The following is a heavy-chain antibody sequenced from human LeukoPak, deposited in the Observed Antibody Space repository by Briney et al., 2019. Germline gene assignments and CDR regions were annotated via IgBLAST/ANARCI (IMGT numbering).Heavy chain of an antibody. Sequence: ASVKVSCKASGYTFTSYGISWVRQAPGQGLEWMGWISAYNGNTNYAQKLQGRVTMTTDTSTSTAYMELRSLRSDDTAVYYCASTAMGKYDSSGYYYVFDYWGQGTLVTVSS. CDR3: ASTAMGKYDSSGYYYVFDY. J-gene: IGHJ4*02. CDR2: ISAYNGNT. V-gene: IGHV1-18*01. CDR1: GYTFTSYG. D-gene: IGHD3-22*01.